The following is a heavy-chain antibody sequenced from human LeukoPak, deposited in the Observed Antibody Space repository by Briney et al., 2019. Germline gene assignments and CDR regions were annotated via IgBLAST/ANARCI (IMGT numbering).Heavy chain of an antibody. CDR2: ISYDGSNK. CDR1: GFTFSSYG. Sequence: GGSLRLSCAASGFTFSSYGMHWVRQAPGKGLEWVAVISYDGSNKYYADSVKGRFTISRDNSKNTLYLQMNSLRAEDTAVYYCAKDSADHRAVAGTELVSSYYYYYMDVWGKGTTVTVSS. V-gene: IGHV3-30*18. J-gene: IGHJ6*03. CDR3: AKDSADHRAVAGTELVSSYYYYYMDV. D-gene: IGHD6-19*01.